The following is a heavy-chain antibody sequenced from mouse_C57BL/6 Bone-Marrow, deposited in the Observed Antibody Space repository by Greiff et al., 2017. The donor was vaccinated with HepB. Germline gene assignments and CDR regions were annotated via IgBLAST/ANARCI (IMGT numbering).Heavy chain of an antibody. CDR2: INPSTGGT. CDR1: GYSFTGYY. CDR3: ARRGEPPAWFAY. V-gene: IGHV1-42*01. Sequence: VHVKQSGPELVKPGASVKISCKASGYSFTGYYMNWVKQSPEKSLEWIGEINPSTGGTTYNQKFKAKATLTVDKSSSTAYMQLKSLTSEDSAVYYCARRGEPPAWFAYWGQGTLVTVSA. J-gene: IGHJ3*01.